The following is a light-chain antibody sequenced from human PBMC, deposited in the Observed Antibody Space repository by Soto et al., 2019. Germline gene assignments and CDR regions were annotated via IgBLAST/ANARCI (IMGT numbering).Light chain of an antibody. J-gene: IGLJ1*01. V-gene: IGLV2-8*01. CDR3: KSYAGSNTYV. CDR1: RNDIGAYEF. CDR2: EVV. Sequence: QSALTQPPSASGSPGQPVTISCTGTRNDIGAYEFVSWYQHHPGKAPKLIIYEVVRRPSGVPDRFSGSKSGNTASLTVSGLQAADEADYYCKSYAGSNTYVFGTGTKVTVL.